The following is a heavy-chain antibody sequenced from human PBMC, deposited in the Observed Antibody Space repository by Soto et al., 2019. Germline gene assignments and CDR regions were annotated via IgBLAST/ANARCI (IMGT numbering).Heavy chain of an antibody. Sequence: PGESLKISCASSGFTFSTYTMNWVRQAPGKGLEWVSSINGRSNYKYYTDSVKGRFTISRDNAKNSLYLQMNRLRAEDTAVYYCARDDGIVGGTSAFDYWGLGTLVTVSS. CDR3: ARDDGIVGGTSAFDY. CDR1: GFTFSTYT. CDR2: INGRSNYK. J-gene: IGHJ4*02. D-gene: IGHD1-26*01. V-gene: IGHV3-21*01.